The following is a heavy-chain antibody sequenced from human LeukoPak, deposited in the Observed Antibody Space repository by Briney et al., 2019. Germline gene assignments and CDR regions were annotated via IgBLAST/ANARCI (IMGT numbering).Heavy chain of an antibody. CDR3: VSGNDPDYVWGTYRLDAFDI. D-gene: IGHD3-16*02. J-gene: IGHJ3*02. CDR1: GYTFSDYS. Sequence: GGSLRLSCAASGYTFSDYSVNWVRQVPGKGLEWVSSISSSGTYIYHADSVKGRFTISRDNAKNSLFLQMNSLRAEDTAVYYCVSGNDPDYVWGTYRLDAFDIWGEGTMVIVPS. V-gene: IGHV3-21*01. CDR2: ISSSGTYI.